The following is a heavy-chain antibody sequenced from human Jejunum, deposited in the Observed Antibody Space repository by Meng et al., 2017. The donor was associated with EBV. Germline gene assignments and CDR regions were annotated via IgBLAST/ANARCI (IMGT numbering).Heavy chain of an antibody. Sequence: QGQLVQSGAEVNKPGASVKLSCKASGYTFTNYPIHWVRQAPGQRPEWMGCINPGNGETEFSQKFQGRVTITRDTSATTAYMELTSLRSEDTAVYYCASRPGFNIGPFDYWGQGTLVTVSS. V-gene: IGHV1-3*01. D-gene: IGHD3/OR15-3a*01. CDR2: INPGNGET. CDR1: GYTFTNYP. J-gene: IGHJ4*02. CDR3: ASRPGFNIGPFDY.